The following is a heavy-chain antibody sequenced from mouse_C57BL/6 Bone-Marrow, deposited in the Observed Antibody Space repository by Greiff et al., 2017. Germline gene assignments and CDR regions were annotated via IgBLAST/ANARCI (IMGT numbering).Heavy chain of an antibody. Sequence: VQLQQSGAELARPGASVKLSCKASGYTFTSYGISWVKQRPEQGLEWIGWIDPENGDTEYASKFQGKATITADTSSNTAYLQLSSLTSEDTAVYYCTHDGYYGDYWGQGTTLTVSS. D-gene: IGHD2-3*01. CDR1: GYTFTSYG. CDR3: THDGYYGDY. CDR2: IDPENGDT. V-gene: IGHV14-4*01. J-gene: IGHJ2*01.